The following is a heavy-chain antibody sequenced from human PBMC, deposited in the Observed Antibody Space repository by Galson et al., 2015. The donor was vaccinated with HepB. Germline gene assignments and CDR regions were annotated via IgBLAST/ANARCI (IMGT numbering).Heavy chain of an antibody. CDR2: IIPIFGTA. CDR1: GGTFSSYA. Sequence: SVKVSCKASGGTFSSYAISWVRQAPGQGLEWMGGIIPIFGTANYAQKFQGRVTITADESTSTAYMELSSLRSEDTAVYYCARGVCETGYCSSTLGGYYYMDVWGKGTTVTVSS. D-gene: IGHD2-2*01. CDR3: ARGVCETGYCSSTLGGYYYMDV. J-gene: IGHJ6*03. V-gene: IGHV1-69*13.